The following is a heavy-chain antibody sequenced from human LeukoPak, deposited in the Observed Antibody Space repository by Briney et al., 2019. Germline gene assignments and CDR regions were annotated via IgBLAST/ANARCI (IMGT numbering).Heavy chain of an antibody. J-gene: IGHJ4*02. Sequence: ASVKVSCKASGYTFSNYYIQWVRQAPGQGPEWMGIINPIDGGSSSAQKFQGRVTMTRDMSTSTVYMEVRSLRAEDTAVYYCARDRYLVGRGYSGYGDYFDYWGQGTLVTVSS. D-gene: IGHD5-12*01. CDR2: INPIDGGS. V-gene: IGHV1-46*01. CDR3: ARDRYLVGRGYSGYGDYFDY. CDR1: GYTFSNYY.